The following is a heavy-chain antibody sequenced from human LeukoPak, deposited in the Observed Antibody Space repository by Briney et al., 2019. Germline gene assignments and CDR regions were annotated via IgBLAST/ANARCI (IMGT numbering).Heavy chain of an antibody. CDR3: AQVLRYFDWPKGSYFDY. CDR2: IYWDDDK. D-gene: IGHD3-9*01. V-gene: IGHV2-5*02. Sequence: SGPTLVNPTQTLTLTCTFSGFSLSTSGVGVGWIRQPPGKALEWLALIYWDDDKRYSPSLKSRLTITKDTSKNQVVLTMTNMDPVDTATYYCAQVLRYFDWPKGSYFDYWGQGTLVTVSS. CDR1: GFSLSTSGVG. J-gene: IGHJ4*02.